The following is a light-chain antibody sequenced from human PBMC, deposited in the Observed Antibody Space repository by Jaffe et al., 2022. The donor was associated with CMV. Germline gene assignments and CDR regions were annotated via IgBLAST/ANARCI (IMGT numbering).Light chain of an antibody. J-gene: IGLJ1*01. Sequence: QSALTQPASVSGSPGQSITISCTGTSSDIGANNYVSWFQRHPGKAPKLIIYDVGYRPSGVSNRFSGSKSGNTASLTISGLQTEDEADYCCASYTTSGARYVFGTGTKVTVL. CDR3: ASYTTSGARYV. CDR1: SSDIGANNY. CDR2: DVG. V-gene: IGLV2-14*03.